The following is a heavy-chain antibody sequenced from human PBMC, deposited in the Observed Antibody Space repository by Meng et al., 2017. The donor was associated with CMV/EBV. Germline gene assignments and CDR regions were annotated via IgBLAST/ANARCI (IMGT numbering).Heavy chain of an antibody. J-gene: IGHJ4*02. Sequence: GESLKISCAASGFTFDDYGMSWVRQAPGKGLEWVSGINWNGGSTGYADSVKGRFTISRDNAKNSLYLQMNSLRAKDTALYYCARVEILEWFYRGWGQGTLVTVSS. CDR3: ARVEILEWFYRG. CDR1: GFTFDDYG. V-gene: IGHV3-20*04. D-gene: IGHD3-3*01. CDR2: INWNGGST.